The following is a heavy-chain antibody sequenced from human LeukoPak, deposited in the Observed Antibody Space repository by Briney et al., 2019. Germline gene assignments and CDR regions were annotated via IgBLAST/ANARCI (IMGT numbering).Heavy chain of an antibody. CDR2: IYTSGST. V-gene: IGHV4-4*07. Sequence: SETLSLTCTVSGGSISSYYWSWIRQPAGKGLEWIGRIYTSGSTNYNPSLKSRVTMSVDTSKNQFSLKLSSVTAADTAVYYCARDPDDFWRGYSSGMDVWGQGTTVTVSS. CDR3: ARDPDDFWRGYSSGMDV. J-gene: IGHJ6*02. D-gene: IGHD3-3*01. CDR1: GGSISSYY.